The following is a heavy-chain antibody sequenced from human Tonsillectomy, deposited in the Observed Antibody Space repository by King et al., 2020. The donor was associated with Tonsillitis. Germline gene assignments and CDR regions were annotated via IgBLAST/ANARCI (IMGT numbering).Heavy chain of an antibody. CDR1: GFTFSSYG. CDR3: AKDTGWWGLDN. Sequence: VQLVESGGGVVQPGRSLRLSCAASGFTFSSYGMHWVRQAPGKGLEWVAVISYDGSNKYYADSVKGRFTISRDNSKNTLYLQMNSLRAEDTAVYYCAKDTGWWGLDNWGQGTLVTVSS. D-gene: IGHD1-26*01. V-gene: IGHV3-30*18. J-gene: IGHJ4*02. CDR2: ISYDGSNK.